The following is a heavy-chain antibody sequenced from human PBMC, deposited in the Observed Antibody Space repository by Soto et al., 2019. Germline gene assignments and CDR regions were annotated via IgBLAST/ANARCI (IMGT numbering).Heavy chain of an antibody. CDR3: ARDNSVYYYDSSGYYERYYYYGMDV. J-gene: IGHJ6*02. CDR2: INPNSGGT. Sequence: GASVKVSCKASGYTFTGYYMHWVRQAPGQGLEWMGWINPNSGGTNYAQKFQGWVTMTRDTSISTAYMELSRLRSDDTAVYYCARDNSVYYYDSSGYYERYYYYGMDVWGQGTTVTVSS. D-gene: IGHD3-22*01. V-gene: IGHV1-2*04. CDR1: GYTFTGYY.